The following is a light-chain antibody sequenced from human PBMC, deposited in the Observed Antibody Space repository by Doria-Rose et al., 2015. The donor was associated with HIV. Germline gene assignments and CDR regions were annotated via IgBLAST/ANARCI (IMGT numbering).Light chain of an antibody. CDR3: QQTYSSPPWT. CDR1: QTVSTY. V-gene: IGKV1-39*01. J-gene: IGKJ1*01. Sequence: DIRVTQSPSSLSASIGDRVTITCRASQTVSTYLNWFQQGPGKAPKLLIYAASRLQSGVPSRFSGSGSGTDFTLTISGLQPGDFATYYCQQTYSSPPWTFGQGTKVEMK. CDR2: AAS.